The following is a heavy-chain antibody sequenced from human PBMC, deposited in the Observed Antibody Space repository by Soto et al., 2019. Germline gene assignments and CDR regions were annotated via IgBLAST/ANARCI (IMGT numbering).Heavy chain of an antibody. CDR1: GGSMSRYY. CDR2: IYYSVST. Sequence: PSETLSLTCTVSGGSMSRYYWSWIRPPPGKGLEWIGYIYYSVSTNYNPSLKSRVTISVDTSKNQFSLKLSSVTAADTAVYYCARGGAYGYGFWSGYTRFDYWGRRTLVIGSS. V-gene: IGHV4-59*01. CDR3: ARGGAYGYGFWSGYTRFDY. D-gene: IGHD3-3*01. J-gene: IGHJ4*01.